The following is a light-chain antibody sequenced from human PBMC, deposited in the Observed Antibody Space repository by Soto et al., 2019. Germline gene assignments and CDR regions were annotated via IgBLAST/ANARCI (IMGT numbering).Light chain of an antibody. CDR3: SSYAASDTLL. V-gene: IGLV2-8*01. J-gene: IGLJ2*01. CDR1: HNDVGGYNS. CDR2: EVN. Sequence: QSALTQPPSSSGSPGQSVTLSCTGTHNDVGGYNSVCWYQQRPGKAPKLVIYEVNKRPSGVPDRFSGSISGNTASLTVSGLRTEDEADYYCSSYAASDTLLFGGGTKLTVL.